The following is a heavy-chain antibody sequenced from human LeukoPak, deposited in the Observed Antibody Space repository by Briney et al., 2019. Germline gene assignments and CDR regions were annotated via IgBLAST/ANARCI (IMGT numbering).Heavy chain of an antibody. D-gene: IGHD1-14*01. J-gene: IGHJ5*02. CDR3: ARLNKPGWFDP. Sequence: SETLSLTCTGSGGSISSYYWSWIRQPPGKGLEWIGYIYYSGSTNYNPSLKSGVTISVDTSKNEYTLKMSSVTAADTAVYYCARLNKPGWFDPWGQGTLVTVSS. V-gene: IGHV4-59*08. CDR1: GGSISSYY. CDR2: IYYSGST.